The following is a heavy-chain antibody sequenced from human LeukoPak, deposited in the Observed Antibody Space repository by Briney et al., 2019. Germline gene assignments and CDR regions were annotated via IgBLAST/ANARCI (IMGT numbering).Heavy chain of an antibody. Sequence: PGGSLRLSCAASGFTFSDEGMHWVRQAPGKGLEWVSFIHVDANEIYYADSVKGRFTISRDSSKNTLHLQMNSLRTEDTAVYYCAKDSNTWAFDYWGQGTLVTVSS. CDR3: AKDSNTWAFDY. CDR2: IHVDANEI. V-gene: IGHV3-30*02. D-gene: IGHD2-2*01. J-gene: IGHJ4*02. CDR1: GFTFSDEG.